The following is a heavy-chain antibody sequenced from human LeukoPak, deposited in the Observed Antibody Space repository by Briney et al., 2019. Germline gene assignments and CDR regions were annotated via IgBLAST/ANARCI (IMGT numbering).Heavy chain of an antibody. V-gene: IGHV4-30-2*01. D-gene: IGHD3-22*01. CDR1: GGSISSGGYY. CDR3: AREGGDSSGYRDHDY. J-gene: IGHJ4*02. CDR2: IYHSGST. Sequence: PSQTLSLTCTVSGGSISSGGYYWSWVRQPPGKGLEWIGYIYHSGSTYYNPSLKSRVTISVDASKNQFSLKLSSVTAADTAVYYCAREGGDSSGYRDHDYWGQGTLVTVSS.